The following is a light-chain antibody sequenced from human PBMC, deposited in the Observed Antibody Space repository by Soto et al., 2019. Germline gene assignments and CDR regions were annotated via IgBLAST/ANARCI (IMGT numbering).Light chain of an antibody. V-gene: IGKV3-20*01. CDR2: GAS. CDR3: QQYGSSPLT. CDR1: QSVSSSY. Sequence: EIVLTQSPGTLSLSPGERSTLSCMAIQSVSSSYLAWYQQKPGQAPRLLIYGASSRATGIPERFSGSGSGTDFTLTISRLEPEDFAVYYCQQYGSSPLTFGGGTKVDIK. J-gene: IGKJ4*01.